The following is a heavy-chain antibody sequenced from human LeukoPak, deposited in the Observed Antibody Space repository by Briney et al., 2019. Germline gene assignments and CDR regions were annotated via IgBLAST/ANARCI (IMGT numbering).Heavy chain of an antibody. CDR1: GGSISSYY. CDR3: ARKRRVAGPAFDI. Sequence: SETLSLTCTVSGGSISSYYWSWIRQPPGKGLEWIGYIYYSGSTNYNPSLKSRVTISVDTSKNQFSLKLSSVTAADTAVYYCARKRRVAGPAFDIWGQGTMVTVSS. D-gene: IGHD2-15*01. J-gene: IGHJ3*02. V-gene: IGHV4-59*12. CDR2: IYYSGST.